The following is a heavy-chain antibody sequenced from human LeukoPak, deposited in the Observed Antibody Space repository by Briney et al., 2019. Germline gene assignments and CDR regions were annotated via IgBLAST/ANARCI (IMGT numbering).Heavy chain of an antibody. J-gene: IGHJ4*02. Sequence: GGSLRLSCAAFGFTFSSYGMHWVRQAPGKGLEWVAVISYDGSNKYYADSVKGRFTISRDNSKNTLYLQMNSLRAEDTAVYYCAKDLEYYYGAGSPDYWGQGTLVTVSS. CDR1: GFTFSSYG. CDR2: ISYDGSNK. D-gene: IGHD3-10*01. V-gene: IGHV3-30*18. CDR3: AKDLEYYYGAGSPDY.